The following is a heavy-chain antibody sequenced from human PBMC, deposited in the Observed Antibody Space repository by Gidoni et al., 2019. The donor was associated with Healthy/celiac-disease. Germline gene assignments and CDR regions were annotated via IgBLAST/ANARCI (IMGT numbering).Heavy chain of an antibody. CDR3: ARRGKPVRGSWPFDY. CDR2: INHSGST. Sequence: TCAVYGGSFSGYYWSWIRQPPGKGLEWIGEINHSGSTNYNPSLKSRVTISVDTSKNQFSLKLSSVTAADTAVYYCARRGKPVRGSWPFDYWGQGTLVTVSS. D-gene: IGHD6-13*01. J-gene: IGHJ4*02. V-gene: IGHV4-34*01. CDR1: GGSFSGYY.